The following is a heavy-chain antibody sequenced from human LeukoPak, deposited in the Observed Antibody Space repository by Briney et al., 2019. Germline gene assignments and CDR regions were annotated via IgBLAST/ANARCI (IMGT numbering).Heavy chain of an antibody. Sequence: GGTLRLSCAGSGFSFSSYGMHWDRQAPGKGLEWMAFIRSDGSNKYYADSVKGRFTISRDNSENTLYLQMNSLRAEDTAVYYCAKASRYPYYYDSSGTHYYYYYMDVWGKGTTVTISS. D-gene: IGHD3-22*01. CDR3: AKASRYPYYYDSSGTHYYYYYMDV. CDR2: IRSDGSNK. CDR1: GFSFSSYG. V-gene: IGHV3-30*02. J-gene: IGHJ6*03.